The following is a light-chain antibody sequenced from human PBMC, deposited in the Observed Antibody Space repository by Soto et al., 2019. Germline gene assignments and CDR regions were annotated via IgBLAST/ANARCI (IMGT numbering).Light chain of an antibody. CDR2: YNN. J-gene: IGLJ2*01. CDR1: SSNIGSKP. CDR3: AAWDASLNGVV. V-gene: IGLV1-44*01. Sequence: QAVVTQSPSASGTPGQRVTISCSGSSSNIGSKPVNWYQQLPGTAPKLLIYYNNHRPSGVPDRFSGSKSGTSASLAIGGLQSDDEADYYCAAWDASLNGVVFGGGTKVTVL.